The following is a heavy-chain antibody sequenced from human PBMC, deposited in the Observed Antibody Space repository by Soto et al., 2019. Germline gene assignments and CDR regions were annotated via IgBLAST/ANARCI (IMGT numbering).Heavy chain of an antibody. CDR3: ARYTDCTTTSCFADWFDP. CDR2: IYYSGST. V-gene: IGHV4-59*01. CDR1: GGSIRSNY. D-gene: IGHD2-2*01. Sequence: SETLSLTCTVSGGSIRSNYWSWIRQSPGKGLEWIGYIYYSGSTSYNPSLKSRVTISVDTSKNQFSLKLSSVTAADTAVYYCARYTDCTTTSCFADWFDPWGQGTLVTVSS. J-gene: IGHJ5*02.